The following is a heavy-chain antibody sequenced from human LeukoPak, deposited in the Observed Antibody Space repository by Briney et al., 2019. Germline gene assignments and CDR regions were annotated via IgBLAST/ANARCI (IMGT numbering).Heavy chain of an antibody. V-gene: IGHV4-4*02. D-gene: IGHD6-19*01. CDR3: ARETYSSGWYGWFDP. CDR2: IYYSGST. J-gene: IGHJ5*02. Sequence: SETLSLTCAVSGGSISSSNWWSWVRQPPGKGLEWIGYIYYSGSTNYNPSLKSRVTISVDTSKNQFSLKLSSVTAADTAVYYCARETYSSGWYGWFDPWGQGTLVTVSS. CDR1: GGSISSSNW.